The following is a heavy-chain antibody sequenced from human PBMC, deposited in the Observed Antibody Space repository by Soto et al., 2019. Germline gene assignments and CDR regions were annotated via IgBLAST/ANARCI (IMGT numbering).Heavy chain of an antibody. J-gene: IGHJ4*02. D-gene: IGHD2-2*01. V-gene: IGHV3-23*01. CDR3: AKEGDCSDTSCLFALVDS. Sequence: GGSLRLSCAASGFTFKNYAMSWVRQAPGKGLEWVSSVSGGAGTTYYADSVKGRFTISRDNSKNTLFLQMNSLRAEDTAVYYCAKEGDCSDTSCLFALVDSWGQGILVTVSS. CDR1: GFTFKNYA. CDR2: VSGGAGTT.